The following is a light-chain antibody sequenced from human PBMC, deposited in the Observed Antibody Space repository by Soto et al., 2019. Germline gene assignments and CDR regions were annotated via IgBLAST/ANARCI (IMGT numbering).Light chain of an antibody. V-gene: IGKV3-20*01. CDR2: GAS. Sequence: IVLTQSPVTLSLSPLELATLSFMASQNIHNNNLAWYQQRPGQAPRLLIYGASTRATGIPDRFRGSGSGTDFTLTIIRLEPEDSATYFCQQYDSTPRTFGRGTKVDIK. J-gene: IGKJ4*01. CDR1: QNIHNNN. CDR3: QQYDSTPRT.